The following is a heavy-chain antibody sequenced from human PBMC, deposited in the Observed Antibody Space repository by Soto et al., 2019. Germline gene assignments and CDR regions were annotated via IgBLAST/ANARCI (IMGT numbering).Heavy chain of an antibody. D-gene: IGHD2-21*02. Sequence: ASVKVSCKASGYTFTGYYMHWLRQAPGQGLEWMGWINPNSGGTNYAQKFQGRVTMTRDTSISTAYMELSRLRSDDTAVYYCARTRQVGDLVDYWGQGTLVTVSS. CDR3: ARTRQVGDLVDY. J-gene: IGHJ4*02. CDR2: INPNSGGT. CDR1: GYTFTGYY. V-gene: IGHV1-2*02.